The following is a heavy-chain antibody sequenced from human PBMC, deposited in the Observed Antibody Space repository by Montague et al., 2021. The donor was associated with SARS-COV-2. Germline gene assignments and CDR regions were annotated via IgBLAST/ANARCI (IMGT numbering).Heavy chain of an antibody. CDR3: ARLRDGVVPSPILGVGPYYSYYFIDV. D-gene: IGHD3-10*01. CDR2: INHGGIT. CDR1: GTSFSGYY. V-gene: IGHV4-34*01. J-gene: IGHJ6*03. Sequence: SETLSLTCAVHGTSFSGYYWNWIRQPPGKGLGWIGEINHGGITNYNPSLKSRLTISADTSKNQFSLKLSSVAAADTAVYYCARLRDGVVPSPILGVGPYYSYYFIDVWGKGTTVTVSS.